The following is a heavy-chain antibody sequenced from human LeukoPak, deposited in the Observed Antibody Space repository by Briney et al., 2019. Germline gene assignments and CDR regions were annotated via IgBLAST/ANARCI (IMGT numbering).Heavy chain of an antibody. D-gene: IGHD2-15*01. V-gene: IGHV3-48*03. J-gene: IGHJ3*02. CDR1: GFTFSTYE. Sequence: GGSLGLSCAASGFTFSTYEMSWVRQAPGAGLEWVSYISSSGGTIYYADSVKGRFTISRDNAKNSLYLQMNSLRDEDAAVYYCARGAPLVVITTAAFDIWGQGTMVTVSS. CDR2: ISSSGGTI. CDR3: ARGAPLVVITTAAFDI.